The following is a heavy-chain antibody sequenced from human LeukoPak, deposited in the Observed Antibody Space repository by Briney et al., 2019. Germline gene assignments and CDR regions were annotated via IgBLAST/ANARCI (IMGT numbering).Heavy chain of an antibody. Sequence: GGSLRPSCAASGFTFSSYWMSWVRQAPGKGLEWVANIKQDGSEKYYVDSVKGRFTISRDNAKNSLYLQMNSLRAEGTAVYYCARDYYDSSGYNFIGYFDYWGQGTLVTVSS. D-gene: IGHD3-22*01. CDR2: IKQDGSEK. CDR3: ARDYYDSSGYNFIGYFDY. J-gene: IGHJ4*02. V-gene: IGHV3-7*01. CDR1: GFTFSSYW.